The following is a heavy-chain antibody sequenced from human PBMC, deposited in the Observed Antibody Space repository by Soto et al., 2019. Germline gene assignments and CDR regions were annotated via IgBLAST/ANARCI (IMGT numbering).Heavy chain of an antibody. D-gene: IGHD2-2*01. CDR3: ARVSIPGIYGEDV. Sequence: QQQLVQSGAEVKKPGSSVTVSCKASGGTFGNYASSWVRQSPGQGLEWMGKIIPIFKTANYAQKFQGRITITADRSPRTDIAYMELSSLRSEDTALYYCARVSIPGIYGEDVWGQGTTVTVSS. CDR1: GGTFGNYA. J-gene: IGHJ6*02. CDR2: IIPIFKTA. V-gene: IGHV1-69*06.